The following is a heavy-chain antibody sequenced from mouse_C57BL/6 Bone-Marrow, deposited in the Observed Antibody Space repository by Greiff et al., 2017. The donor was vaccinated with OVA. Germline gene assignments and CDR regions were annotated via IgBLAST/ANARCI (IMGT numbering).Heavy chain of an antibody. V-gene: IGHV1-64*01. CDR1: GYTFTSYW. Sequence: QVQLQQPGAELVKPGASVKLSWKASGYTFTSYWMHWVKQRPGQGLEWIGMIHPNSGSTNYNEKFKSKATLTVDKSSSTAYMQLSSLTSEDSAVYYCARHGSSSFAYWGQGTLVTVSA. CDR2: IHPNSGST. D-gene: IGHD1-1*01. J-gene: IGHJ3*01. CDR3: ARHGSSSFAY.